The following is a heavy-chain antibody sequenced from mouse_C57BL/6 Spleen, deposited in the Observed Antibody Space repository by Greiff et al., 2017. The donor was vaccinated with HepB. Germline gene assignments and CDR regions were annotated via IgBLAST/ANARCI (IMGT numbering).Heavy chain of an antibody. CDR3: ARSPYYGSSYDY. Sequence: QVQLQQSGPELVTPWASVKISCKASGYAFSSSWMNWVKQRPGKGLEWIGRIYTGDGDTNYNGKFKGKAKLTADNSSSTAYMQLSSLTSEDSAVYCCARSPYYGSSYDYWGQGTTLTVSS. D-gene: IGHD1-1*01. V-gene: IGHV1-82*01. CDR2: IYTGDGDT. J-gene: IGHJ2*01. CDR1: GYAFSSSW.